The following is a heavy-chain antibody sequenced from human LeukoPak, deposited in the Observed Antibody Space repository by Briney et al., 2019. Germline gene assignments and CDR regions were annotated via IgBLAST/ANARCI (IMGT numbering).Heavy chain of an antibody. CDR2: INSDGSST. V-gene: IGHV3-74*01. Sequence: GGSLRLSCAASGFTFSTYWMHWVRQAPGKGLVWVSRINSDGSSTSYADSVKGRFTISRDNAKNTLYLQMNSLRVEDTAVYYCARDRGDYYDSSGYYYNAEYFQHWGQGTLVTVSS. CDR3: ARDRGDYYDSSGYYYNAEYFQH. J-gene: IGHJ1*01. D-gene: IGHD3-22*01. CDR1: GFTFSTYW.